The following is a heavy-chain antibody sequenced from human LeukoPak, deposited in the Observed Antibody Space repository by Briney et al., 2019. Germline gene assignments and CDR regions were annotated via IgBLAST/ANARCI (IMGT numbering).Heavy chain of an antibody. D-gene: IGHD5-12*01. CDR2: ISSSSSYI. CDR3: ARDIVATMNAFDI. CDR1: GFTFSSYS. J-gene: IGHJ3*02. Sequence: KTGGSLRLSCAASGFTFSSYSMNWVRQAPGKGLEWVSSISSSSSYIYYADSVKGRFTISRDNAKNSLYLQMNSLRADDTAVYYCARDIVATMNAFDIWGQGTMVTVSS. V-gene: IGHV3-21*01.